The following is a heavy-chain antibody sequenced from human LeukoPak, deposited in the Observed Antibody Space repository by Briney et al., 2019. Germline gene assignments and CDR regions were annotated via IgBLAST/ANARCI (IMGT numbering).Heavy chain of an antibody. CDR3: ARGVGAFDI. V-gene: IGHV1-69*05. CDR2: IIPIFGTA. CDR1: GGTFTSYA. Sequence: GSSVKVSCKASGGTFTSYAISWVRQAPGQGLEWMGRIIPIFGTANYAQKFQGRVTITTDESTSTAYMELSSLSSEDTAMYYCARGVGAFDIWGQGTMVTVSS. J-gene: IGHJ3*02.